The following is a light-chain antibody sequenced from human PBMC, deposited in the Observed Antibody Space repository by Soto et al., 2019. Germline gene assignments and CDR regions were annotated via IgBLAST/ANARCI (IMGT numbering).Light chain of an antibody. J-gene: IGKJ5*01. CDR2: GAS. CDR3: QQTNSFPIT. Sequence: DIQMTQSPSTLSASVGDRVTITCRAKKSINAWLAWYQQKPGKAPKLLIYGASSLESGVPARFSGSGSGTAFTLTITSLQPEDFATYYCQQTNSFPITFGQGTRLEI. CDR1: KSINAW. V-gene: IGKV1-12*01.